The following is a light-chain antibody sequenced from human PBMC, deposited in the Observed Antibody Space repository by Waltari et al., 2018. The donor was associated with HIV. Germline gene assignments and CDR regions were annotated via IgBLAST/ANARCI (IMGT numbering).Light chain of an antibody. V-gene: IGLV2-23*02. CDR3: CSYVSNVI. Sequence: QSALTQPASVSGSPGQSITISCTRTSSDVAPYNLVSCYQQHPGKAPKLMIYEVSKRPSGVSDRFSGSKSGDTASLTISGLQAEDEADYYCCSYVSNVIFGGGTKLTVL. CDR1: SSDVAPYNL. CDR2: EVS. J-gene: IGLJ2*01.